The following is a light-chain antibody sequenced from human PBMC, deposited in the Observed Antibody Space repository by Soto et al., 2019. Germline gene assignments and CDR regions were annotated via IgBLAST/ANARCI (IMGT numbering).Light chain of an antibody. V-gene: IGKV3-15*01. CDR2: DAS. CDR1: QNVYNN. CDR3: QQCRIWPLT. Sequence: EIVMTQSPATLSVSPGEGATLSCKASQNVYNNLAWYQQRPGQPPRLLIYDASTRATGISARFSGSGYGTEFTLNISSLQSEDFAVYFCQQCRIWPLTFGGGTKVEIK. J-gene: IGKJ4*01.